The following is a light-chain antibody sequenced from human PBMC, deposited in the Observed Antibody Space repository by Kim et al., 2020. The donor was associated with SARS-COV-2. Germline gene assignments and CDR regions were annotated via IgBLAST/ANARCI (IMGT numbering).Light chain of an antibody. J-gene: IGKJ4*01. Sequence: EIVMTQSPATLSVFPGERATLSCRASQTISNDLAWYQQKPGQAPRLLIYGVSTRATGIPATFSGSGSGTEFTLTISSLQSEDFALYYCQQYNDWPLTFGGGTKVDI. CDR3: QQYNDWPLT. CDR1: QTISND. V-gene: IGKV3-15*01. CDR2: GVS.